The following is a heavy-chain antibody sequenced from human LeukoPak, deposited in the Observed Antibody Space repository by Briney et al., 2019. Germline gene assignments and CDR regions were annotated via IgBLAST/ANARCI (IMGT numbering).Heavy chain of an antibody. Sequence: ASVKVSCKAFGYTFTSNYMHWVRQAPGQGPEWMGVISPSGGSTTYAQKFQGRVTLTRDMSTSTDYLELSSLRAEDTALYHCARVVGTVYFNWFDPWGQGTLVTVSS. CDR3: ARVVGTVYFNWFDP. CDR2: ISPSGGST. V-gene: IGHV1-46*01. J-gene: IGHJ5*02. D-gene: IGHD1-14*01. CDR1: GYTFTSNY.